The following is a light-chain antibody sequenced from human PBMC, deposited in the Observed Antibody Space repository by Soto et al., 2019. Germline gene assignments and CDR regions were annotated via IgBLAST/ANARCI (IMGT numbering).Light chain of an antibody. V-gene: IGKV3-20*01. CDR2: GAS. CDR3: QQYGSSPPMYT. Sequence: EIVLTQSPGTLSLSPGERATLSCRASQSVSSSYLAWYQQKPGQAPRLLIYGASSRATAIPDRFSGSGSGTDITLTISRLEPEDFAVYYCQQYGSSPPMYTFGQGTKLEIK. CDR1: QSVSSSY. J-gene: IGKJ2*01.